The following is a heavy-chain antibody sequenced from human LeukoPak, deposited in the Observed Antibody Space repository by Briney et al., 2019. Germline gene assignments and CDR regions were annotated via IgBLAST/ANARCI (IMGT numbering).Heavy chain of an antibody. CDR3: AKDGGRYFDRLEFFDY. J-gene: IGHJ4*02. Sequence: GGSLRLSCAASGFTSDDYAMHWVRQAPGKGLEWVSGISWNSGSIGYADSVKGRFTISRDNAKNFLYLQMNSLRAEDTALYYCAKDGGRYFDRLEFFDYWGQGTLVTVSS. CDR1: GFTSDDYA. V-gene: IGHV3-9*02. D-gene: IGHD3-9*01. CDR2: ISWNSGSI.